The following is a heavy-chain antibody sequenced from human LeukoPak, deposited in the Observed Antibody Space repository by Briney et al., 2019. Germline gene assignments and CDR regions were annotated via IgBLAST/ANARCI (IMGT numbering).Heavy chain of an antibody. CDR2: ISGSDGST. CDR1: GFSFSNYA. D-gene: IGHD3-22*01. J-gene: IGHJ4*02. V-gene: IGHV3-23*01. CDR3: ANTDSSGYYFFGY. Sequence: GGSLRLSCVSSGFSFSNYAMSWVRQAPGKGLEWVSSISGSDGSTHYADSVKGRFTISRDNSKNTLYLQMNSLRAEDTAVYYCANTDSSGYYFFGYWGQGTLATVSS.